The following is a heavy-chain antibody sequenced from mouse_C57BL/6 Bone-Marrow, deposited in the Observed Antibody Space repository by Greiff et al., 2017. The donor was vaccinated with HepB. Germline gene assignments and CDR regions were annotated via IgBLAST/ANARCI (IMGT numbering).Heavy chain of an antibody. CDR3: TTGGYDDGGFAY. Sequence: VQLQQSGAELVRPGASVKLSCTASGFNIKDDYMHWVKQRPEQGLEWIGWIDPENGDTEYASKFQGKSTITAATSSNTAYLQLSSLTSEDTAVYYWTTGGYDDGGFAYWGQGTLVTVSA. J-gene: IGHJ3*01. D-gene: IGHD2-4*01. CDR2: IDPENGDT. V-gene: IGHV14-4*01. CDR1: GFNIKDDY.